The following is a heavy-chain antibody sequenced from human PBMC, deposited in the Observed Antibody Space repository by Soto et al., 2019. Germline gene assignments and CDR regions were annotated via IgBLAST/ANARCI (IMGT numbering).Heavy chain of an antibody. D-gene: IGHD5-12*01. J-gene: IGHJ4*02. CDR2: ISGSGGST. Sequence: EVQLLESGGGLVQPGGSLRLSCAASGFTFSSYAMSWVRQAPGKGLEWVSAISGSGGSTYYADSVKGRFTISRDNSKNTLYLQMIRLRAEDTAVYYCAKEMHRVVATICFDYWGQGTLVTVSS. CDR3: AKEMHRVVATICFDY. V-gene: IGHV3-23*01. CDR1: GFTFSSYA.